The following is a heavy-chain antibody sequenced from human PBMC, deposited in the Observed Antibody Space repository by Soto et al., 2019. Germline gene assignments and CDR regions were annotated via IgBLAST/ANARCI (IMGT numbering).Heavy chain of an antibody. V-gene: IGHV3-23*01. D-gene: IGHD3-22*01. Sequence: LRLSCAASGXTFSSYAMSWVRQAPGKGLEWVSAISGSGGSTYYADSVKGRFTISRDNSKNTLYLQMNSLRAEDTAVYYCARGPKRTTAMADYYDSSGYYWGQGTLVTVSS. CDR3: ARGPKRTTAMADYYDSSGYY. J-gene: IGHJ4*02. CDR2: ISGSGGST. CDR1: GXTFSSYA.